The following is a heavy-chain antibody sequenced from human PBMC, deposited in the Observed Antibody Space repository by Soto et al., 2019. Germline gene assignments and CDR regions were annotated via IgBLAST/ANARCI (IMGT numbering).Heavy chain of an antibody. CDR2: INPDGSET. J-gene: IGHJ5*01. Sequence: GGSLRLSCVASEFSFSNLWMTWVRQASGKGLEFLATINPDGSETYYVESVKGRFTISRDNAKNSVSLHMNSLGVEDTGLYYCTTDLNWSGTWGQGTMVTVSS. CDR3: TTDLNWSGT. V-gene: IGHV3-7*01. D-gene: IGHD3-3*01. CDR1: EFSFSNLW.